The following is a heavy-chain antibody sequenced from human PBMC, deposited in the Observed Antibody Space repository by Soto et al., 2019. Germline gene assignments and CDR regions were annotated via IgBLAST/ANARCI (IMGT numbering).Heavy chain of an antibody. CDR3: AKDFPAPLVGATQGLDY. V-gene: IGHV3-23*01. CDR1: GFTFSSYA. CDR2: ISGSGGST. D-gene: IGHD1-26*01. J-gene: IGHJ4*02. Sequence: GGSLRLSCAASGFTFSSYAMSWVRQAPGKGLEWVSAISGSGGSTYYADSVKGRFTISRDNSKNTLYLQMNSLRAEDTAVYYCAKDFPAPLVGATQGLDYWGQGTLVTSPQ.